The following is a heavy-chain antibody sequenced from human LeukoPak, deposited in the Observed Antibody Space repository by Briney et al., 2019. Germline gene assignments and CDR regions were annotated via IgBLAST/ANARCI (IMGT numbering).Heavy chain of an antibody. CDR2: IKCDGSEK. J-gene: IGHJ4*02. CDR1: GFTFSSSW. Sequence: PGGSLRLSCAASGFTFSSSWMHWVCQAPEKGLEWVADIKCDGSEKYYVDSVKGRFTISRDNSKNTLYLQMNSLRAEDTAVYYCARRAGAYSHPYDYWGQGTLVTVSS. V-gene: IGHV3-52*01. CDR3: ARRAGAYSHPYDY. D-gene: IGHD4/OR15-4a*01.